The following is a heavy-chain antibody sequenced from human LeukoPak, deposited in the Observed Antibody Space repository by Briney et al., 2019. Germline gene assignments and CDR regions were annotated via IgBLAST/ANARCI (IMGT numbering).Heavy chain of an antibody. CDR2: IYYSGST. CDR3: ARDKESGSYSYGMDV. CDR1: GGSISSYY. Sequence: PSETLSLTCTVPGGSISSYYWSWVRQPPGKGLEWVGYIYYSGSTNYNPSLRSRVAISVDTSKNQFSLKLTSVTAADTAVYYCARDKESGSYSYGMDVWGQGTTVTVSS. J-gene: IGHJ6*02. V-gene: IGHV4-59*01. D-gene: IGHD1-26*01.